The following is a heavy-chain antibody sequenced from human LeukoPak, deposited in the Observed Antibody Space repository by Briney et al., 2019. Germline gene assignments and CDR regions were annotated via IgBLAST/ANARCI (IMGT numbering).Heavy chain of an antibody. CDR3: AKGGGYSSGWSGNYFDY. J-gene: IGHJ4*02. V-gene: IGHV3-23*01. D-gene: IGHD6-19*01. Sequence: PGGSLRLSCAASGFTFSSYSMSWVRQAPGKGLEWVSAISGSGGSTYYADSVKGRFTISRDNSKNTLYLQMNSLRAEDTAVYYCAKGGGYSSGWSGNYFDYWGQGTLVTVSS. CDR1: GFTFSSYS. CDR2: ISGSGGST.